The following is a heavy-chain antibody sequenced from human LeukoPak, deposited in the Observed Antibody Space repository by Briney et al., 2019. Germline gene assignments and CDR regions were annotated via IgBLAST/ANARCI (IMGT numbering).Heavy chain of an antibody. D-gene: IGHD3-22*01. J-gene: IGHJ4*02. Sequence: SETLSLTCTVSGGSLSSYYWSWIRQPAGKGLEWIGRIYTSGSTNYNPSLKSRVTMSVDTSKNQFSLKLSSVTAADTAVYYCARVAYYYDSSGPHYYFDYWGQGTLVTVSS. CDR1: GGSLSSYY. V-gene: IGHV4-4*07. CDR3: ARVAYYYDSSGPHYYFDY. CDR2: IYTSGST.